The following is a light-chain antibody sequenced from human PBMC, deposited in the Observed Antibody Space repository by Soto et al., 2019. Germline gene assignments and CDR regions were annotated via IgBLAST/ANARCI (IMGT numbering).Light chain of an antibody. V-gene: IGKV1-5*01. Sequence: DIQMTQSPSTLSAYVGDRVSITCRASQSIDTWLAWYQQKPGKAPSLLIFDASILESGVPSRFSGSGSGTEFPPTIGTRQPDDFATYYGQQNNGASWTFGRGTRLEI. CDR2: DAS. J-gene: IGKJ1*01. CDR3: QQNNGASWT. CDR1: QSIDTW.